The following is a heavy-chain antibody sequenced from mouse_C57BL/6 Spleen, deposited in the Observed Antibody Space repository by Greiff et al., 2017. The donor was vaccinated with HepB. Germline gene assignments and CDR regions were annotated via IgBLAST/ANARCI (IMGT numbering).Heavy chain of an antibody. D-gene: IGHD1-1*01. CDR1: GFNIKDYY. CDR3: ARGASYVSSYWYFDV. V-gene: IGHV14-2*01. CDR2: IDPEDGET. Sequence: EVQLQQSGAELVKPGASVKLSCTASGFNIKDYYMHWVKQRTEQGLEWIGRIDPEDGETKYAPKFPGKATITADTSSNTAYLQLSSLTSEDTAVYYRARGASYVSSYWYFDVWGTGTTVTVSS. J-gene: IGHJ1*03.